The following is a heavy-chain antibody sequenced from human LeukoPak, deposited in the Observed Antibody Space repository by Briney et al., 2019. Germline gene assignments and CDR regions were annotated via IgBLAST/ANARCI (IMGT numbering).Heavy chain of an antibody. V-gene: IGHV3-23*01. CDR2: ISSKGELT. CDR1: GFTFSGYW. D-gene: IGHD3-22*01. J-gene: IGHJ4*02. CDR3: TRDRPNYYGSDGHYYRRNGDY. Sequence: GGSLRLSCAASGFTFSGYWMSWVRQAPGKGLEWVSSISSKGELTFYADSVKGRFTISRDNSESTLYLQMNILRADDTAIYYCTRDRPNYYGSDGHYYRRNGDYWGQGTLVTVSS.